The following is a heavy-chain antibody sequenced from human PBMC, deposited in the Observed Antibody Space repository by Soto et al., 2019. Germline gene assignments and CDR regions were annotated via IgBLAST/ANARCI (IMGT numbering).Heavy chain of an antibody. Sequence: SETLSLTCTVSGGSISSYYWSWIRQPPGKGLEWIGYMYYSGSTNYNPSLKSRVTISIDTSKNQFSLKLSSVTAADTAVYYCASQYYYDTSGYPTGAEYFQHWGQGTLVTVSS. V-gene: IGHV4-59*01. D-gene: IGHD3-22*01. J-gene: IGHJ1*01. CDR2: MYYSGST. CDR1: GGSISSYY. CDR3: ASQYYYDTSGYPTGAEYFQH.